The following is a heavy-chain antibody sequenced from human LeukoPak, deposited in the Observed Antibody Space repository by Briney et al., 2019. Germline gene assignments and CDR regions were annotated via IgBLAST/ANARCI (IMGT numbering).Heavy chain of an antibody. CDR1: GGSISGSY. Sequence: SETLSLTCTVSGGSISGSYWSWTRQPPGRGLEWIGYISYSGNTYYNPSLKSRVSISVDTSKNQFSLKLTPVTAADTAVYYCARKVPYSSSWYDYWGQGTLVTVSS. CDR3: ARKVPYSSSWYDY. J-gene: IGHJ4*02. CDR2: ISYSGNT. D-gene: IGHD6-13*01. V-gene: IGHV4-59*08.